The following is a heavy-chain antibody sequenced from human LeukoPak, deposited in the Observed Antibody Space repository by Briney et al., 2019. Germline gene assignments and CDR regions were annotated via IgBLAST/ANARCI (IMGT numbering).Heavy chain of an antibody. J-gene: IGHJ4*02. D-gene: IGHD4-17*01. CDR3: ASTQADYGDYFDY. CDR1: GYTFTGYY. Sequence: ASVKVSCKASGYTFTGYYMHWVRLAPGQGLEWMGRINPNSGGTNYAQKFQGRVTMTRDTSISTAYMELSRLRSDDTAVYYCASTQADYGDYFDYWGQGTLVTVSS. CDR2: INPNSGGT. V-gene: IGHV1-2*06.